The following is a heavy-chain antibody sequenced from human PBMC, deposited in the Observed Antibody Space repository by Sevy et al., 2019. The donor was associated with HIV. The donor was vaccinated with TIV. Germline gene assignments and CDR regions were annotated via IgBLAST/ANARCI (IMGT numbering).Heavy chain of an antibody. V-gene: IGHV1-2*06. CDR3: AVGITMVRGVIIDWFDP. J-gene: IGHJ5*02. D-gene: IGHD3-10*01. CDR2: INPNSGGT. Sequence: ASVKVSCKASGYTFTGYYMHWVRQAPGQGLEWMGRINPNSGGTNYAQKFQGRVTMTRDTSIRTAYMGLSRLRSDDTAVYYCAVGITMVRGVIIDWFDPWGQGTLVTVSS. CDR1: GYTFTGYY.